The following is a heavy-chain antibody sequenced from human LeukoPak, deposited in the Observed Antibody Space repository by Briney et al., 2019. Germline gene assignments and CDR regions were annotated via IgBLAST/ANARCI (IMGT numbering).Heavy chain of an antibody. V-gene: IGHV3-48*03. Sequence: GGSLRLSCAASGFIFSRYEMNWVRQAPGKGLEWVSYISSSGSTILYADSVKGRFTISRDDARSSLYLQMNSLRAEDTAVYYCARITMVRSMDVWGQGTTVTVSS. CDR2: ISSSGSTI. CDR3: ARITMVRSMDV. J-gene: IGHJ6*02. D-gene: IGHD3-10*01. CDR1: GFIFSRYE.